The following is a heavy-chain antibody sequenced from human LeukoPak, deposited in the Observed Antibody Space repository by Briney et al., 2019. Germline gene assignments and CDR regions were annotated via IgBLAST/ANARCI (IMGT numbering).Heavy chain of an antibody. V-gene: IGHV4-59*01. CDR3: ARDSVSYYFDY. Sequence: SETLSLTCTVSGGSINSYYWSWIRQPPGKGLEWIGYIHYSGSTNYNPSLKGQVTMSVDTSKNQFSLNLSSVTAADTAVYYCARDSVSYYFDYWGQGTLVTVSS. D-gene: IGHD3-10*01. CDR2: IHYSGST. J-gene: IGHJ4*02. CDR1: GGSINSYY.